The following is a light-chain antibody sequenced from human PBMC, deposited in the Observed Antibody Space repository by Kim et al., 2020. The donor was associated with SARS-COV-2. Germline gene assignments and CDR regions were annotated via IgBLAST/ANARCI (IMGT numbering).Light chain of an antibody. CDR3: QQHHSFPLT. CDR2: SAF. CDR1: QGINSN. J-gene: IGKJ4*01. Sequence: ASVGDTVTITCRASQGINSNLSWYQQRPGKAPNLLIYSAFTLHSGVPSRFSGSGSGTDFTLTITSLQPEDFATYHCQQHHSFPLTFGGGTKVEIK. V-gene: IGKV1-9*01.